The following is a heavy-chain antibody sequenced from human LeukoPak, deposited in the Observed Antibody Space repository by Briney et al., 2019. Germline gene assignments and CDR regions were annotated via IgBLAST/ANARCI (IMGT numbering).Heavy chain of an antibody. D-gene: IGHD5-24*01. Sequence: SETLSLTCTVSGGSMGRTSYYWSWIRQPAGKGLEWLGRIYNSGTTNYNPSLQSRVTISIDTAKNQFSLNLSSVTAADTAVYYCARGCRDDYSNYWYFDLWGRGTLVTVSS. CDR1: GGSMGRTSYY. J-gene: IGHJ2*01. V-gene: IGHV4-61*02. CDR2: IYNSGTT. CDR3: ARGCRDDYSNYWYFDL.